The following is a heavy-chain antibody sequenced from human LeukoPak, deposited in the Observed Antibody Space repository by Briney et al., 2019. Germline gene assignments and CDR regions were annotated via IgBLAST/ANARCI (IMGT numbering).Heavy chain of an antibody. CDR1: GGTFSSYA. D-gene: IGHD3-22*01. CDR3: ARGNSSDYYYYFDY. CDR2: IIPIFGTA. Sequence: SVKVSCKASGGTFSSYAISWVRQAPGQGLEWMGGIIPIFGTANYAQKFQGRVTITAVESTSTAYMELSSLRSEDTAVYYCARGNSSDYYYYFDYWGQGTLVTVSS. V-gene: IGHV1-69*01. J-gene: IGHJ4*02.